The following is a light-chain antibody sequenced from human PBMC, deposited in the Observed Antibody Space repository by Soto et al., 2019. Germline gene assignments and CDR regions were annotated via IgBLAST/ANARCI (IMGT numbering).Light chain of an antibody. Sequence: EIVMTQSPATLSVSPGERATLSCRASQSISSNLAWYQQKPGQAPRLLIYGASTRATGLPARFSGSWAGTEFTLTISSLQSEDFAVYYCQQYNNLPWTFGQGTKVEIK. CDR3: QQYNNLPWT. CDR1: QSISSN. J-gene: IGKJ1*01. V-gene: IGKV3-15*01. CDR2: GAS.